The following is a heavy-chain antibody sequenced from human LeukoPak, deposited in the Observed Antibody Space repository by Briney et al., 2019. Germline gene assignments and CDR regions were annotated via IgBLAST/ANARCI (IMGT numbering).Heavy chain of an antibody. V-gene: IGHV4-34*01. CDR1: GGSFSGYY. Sequence: SETLSLTCAVYGGSFSGYYWSWIRQPPGKGLEWIGEINHSGSTNYNPSLKSRVTISVDTSKNQFSLKLSSVTAADTAVYYCARAMVRGPARGPWGQGTLVTVSS. CDR3: ARAMVRGPARGP. J-gene: IGHJ4*02. CDR2: INHSGST. D-gene: IGHD3-10*01.